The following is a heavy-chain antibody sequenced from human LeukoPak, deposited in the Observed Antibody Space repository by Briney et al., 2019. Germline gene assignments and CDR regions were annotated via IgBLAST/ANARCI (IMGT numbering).Heavy chain of an antibody. J-gene: IGHJ4*02. Sequence: GGSLRLSCAASGFISSNYAMSWVRQAPGKGLEWVSGISVSGDRTNCADSVKGRLTISRDNSKNTLSLQMSSLRAEDTAVYYCAKGWFGELLFDYWGQGTLVTVSS. D-gene: IGHD3-10*01. CDR2: ISVSGDRT. V-gene: IGHV3-23*01. CDR1: GFISSNYA. CDR3: AKGWFGELLFDY.